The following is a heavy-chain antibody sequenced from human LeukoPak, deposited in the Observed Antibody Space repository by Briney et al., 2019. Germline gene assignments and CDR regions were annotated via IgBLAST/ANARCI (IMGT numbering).Heavy chain of an antibody. J-gene: IGHJ4*02. D-gene: IGHD4-17*01. CDR2: ISSSSNYI. CDR3: ARGGDYGDPLGDY. CDR1: GFTFSSYS. Sequence: GGSLRLSCAASGFTFSSYSMNWVRQAPGKGLEWVSSISSSSNYIYYADSVKGRFTISRDNAKKSLYLQMNSLRAEGTAVYYCARGGDYGDPLGDYWGQGTLVTVSS. V-gene: IGHV3-21*01.